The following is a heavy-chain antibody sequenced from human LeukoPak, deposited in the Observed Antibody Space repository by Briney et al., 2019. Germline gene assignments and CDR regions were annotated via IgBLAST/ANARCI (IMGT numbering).Heavy chain of an antibody. Sequence: SETLSLTCAVSGYSISSGYYWGWIRQPPGKGLEWIGSIYHSGSTYYNPSLKSRVTISVGTSKNQFSLRLSSVTAADAAVYFCMRHEEEDGYNAKPFDFWGQGTLVTVSS. CDR3: MRHEEEDGYNAKPFDF. CDR1: GYSISSGYY. V-gene: IGHV4-38-2*01. CDR2: IYHSGST. D-gene: IGHD5-24*01. J-gene: IGHJ4*02.